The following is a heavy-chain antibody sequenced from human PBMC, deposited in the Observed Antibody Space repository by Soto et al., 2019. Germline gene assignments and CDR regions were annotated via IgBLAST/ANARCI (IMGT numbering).Heavy chain of an antibody. CDR3: ARESGIKLGYCTNGVCPRWWFDP. Sequence: GGSLRLSCAASGFTFSSYGMHWARQAPGKGLEWVAVIWYDGSNKYYADSVKGRFTISRDNSKNTLYLQMNSLRAEDTAVYYCARESGIKLGYCTNGVCPRWWFDPWGQGTLVTVSS. CDR1: GFTFSSYG. J-gene: IGHJ5*02. CDR2: IWYDGSNK. D-gene: IGHD2-8*01. V-gene: IGHV3-33*01.